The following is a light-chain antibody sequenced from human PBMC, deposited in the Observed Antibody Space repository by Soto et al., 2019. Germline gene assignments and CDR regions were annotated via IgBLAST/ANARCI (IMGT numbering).Light chain of an antibody. Sequence: DIVMTQSPDSLAVSLGERATINCKSSQSVLYSSNNKNYLAWYQQKVGQPPELLIYWASTRESGVPDRFSGSGSGKDFTLTITSLQAEDVAVYYCQQYYRTPLTFGGGTKVEIK. CDR2: WAS. J-gene: IGKJ4*01. CDR1: QSVLYSSNNKNY. V-gene: IGKV4-1*01. CDR3: QQYYRTPLT.